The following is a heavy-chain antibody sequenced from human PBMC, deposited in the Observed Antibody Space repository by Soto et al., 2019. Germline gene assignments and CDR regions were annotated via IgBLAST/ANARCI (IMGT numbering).Heavy chain of an antibody. Sequence: QVQLVESGGGVVQPGRSLRLSCAASGFTFSSYGMHWVRQAPGKGLEWVAVISYDGSNKYYADSVKGRFTISRDNSKNTLYLQMNSLRAEDTAVYYCAKDRAVAGPPSYFDYWGQGTLVTVSS. V-gene: IGHV3-30*18. J-gene: IGHJ4*02. CDR1: GFTFSSYG. CDR3: AKDRAVAGPPSYFDY. D-gene: IGHD6-19*01. CDR2: ISYDGSNK.